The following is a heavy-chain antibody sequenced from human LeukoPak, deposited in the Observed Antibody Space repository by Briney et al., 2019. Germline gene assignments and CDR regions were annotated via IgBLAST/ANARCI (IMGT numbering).Heavy chain of an antibody. J-gene: IGHJ4*02. CDR3: AKRSGRTTGRYDY. CDR1: GFTFSSYA. V-gene: IGHV3-23*01. Sequence: GGSLRLSCAASGFTFSSYAMSWVRQAPGKGLEWVSAISGSGGSTYYADSVKSRFTISRDNSKNTLYLQMNSLRAEDTAVYYCAKRSGRTTGRYDYWGQGTLVTVSS. D-gene: IGHD4-17*01. CDR2: ISGSGGST.